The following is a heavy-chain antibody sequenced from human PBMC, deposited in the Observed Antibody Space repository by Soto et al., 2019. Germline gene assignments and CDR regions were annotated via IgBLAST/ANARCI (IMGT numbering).Heavy chain of an antibody. CDR2: ISWNSGSI. D-gene: IGHD4-17*01. CDR3: AKDLDYGGNTYYFDY. J-gene: IGHJ4*02. CDR1: GFTFDDYA. V-gene: IGHV3-9*01. Sequence: GGSLRLSCAASGFTFDDYAMHWVRQAPGKGLEWVSGISWNSGSIGYADSVKGRFTISRDNAKNSLYLQMNSLRAEDTALYYCAKDLDYGGNTYYFDYWGQGTLVTVSS.